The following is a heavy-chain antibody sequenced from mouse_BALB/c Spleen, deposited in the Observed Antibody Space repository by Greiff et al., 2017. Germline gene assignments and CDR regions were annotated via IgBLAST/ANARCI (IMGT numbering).Heavy chain of an antibody. CDR2: IDPENGDT. V-gene: IGHV14-4*02. CDR1: GFNIKDYY. Sequence: VQLQQSGAELVRSGASVKLSCTASGFNIKDYYMHWVKQRPEQGLEWIGWIDPENGDTEYAPKFQGKATMTADTSSNTAYLQLSSLTSEDTAVYYCNPYAMDYWGQGTSVTVAS. J-gene: IGHJ4*01. CDR3: NPYAMDY.